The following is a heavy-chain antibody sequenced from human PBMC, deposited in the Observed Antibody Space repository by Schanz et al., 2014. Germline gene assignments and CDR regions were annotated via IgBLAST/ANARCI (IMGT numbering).Heavy chain of an antibody. V-gene: IGHV3-7*01. D-gene: IGHD7-27*01. CDR3: AKYGGELGVSFEY. CDR2: IKQDGSEK. Sequence: EVQLVESGGGLVQPGGSLRLSCAASGFTFSSYWMSWVRQAPGEGLEWVANIKQDGSEKYYVDSVKGRFTISRDNAKNNMYLQMNSLRPEDTDVYYCAKYGGELGVSFEYWGQGTLVTVSS. CDR1: GFTFSSYW. J-gene: IGHJ4*02.